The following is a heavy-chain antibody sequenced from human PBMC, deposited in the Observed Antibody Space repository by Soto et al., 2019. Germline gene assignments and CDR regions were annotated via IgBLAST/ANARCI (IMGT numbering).Heavy chain of an antibody. J-gene: IGHJ3*02. CDR3: ARDRIDDFWSGSHDAFDI. Sequence: GGSLRLSCAASGFTFSSYSMNWVRQAPGKGLEWASYISSSSSTIYYADSVKGRFTISRDNAKNSLYLQMNSLRAEDTAVYYCARDRIDDFWSGSHDAFDIWGQGTMVTVSS. D-gene: IGHD3-3*01. CDR2: ISSSSSTI. V-gene: IGHV3-48*01. CDR1: GFTFSSYS.